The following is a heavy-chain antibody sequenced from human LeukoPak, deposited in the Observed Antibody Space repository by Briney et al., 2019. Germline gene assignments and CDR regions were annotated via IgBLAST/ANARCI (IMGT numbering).Heavy chain of an antibody. J-gene: IGHJ5*02. CDR3: ARLGLEVGGPNWFDP. V-gene: IGHV3-7*01. CDR2: IKRDGSQK. D-gene: IGHD1-1*01. Sequence: GGSLRLSCAAPGFIFSSNWMGWVRQAPGKGLDWVAHIKRDGSQKYYLDSVKGRFTISRDNAKNSLYLQMNSLRVEDTAVYYCARLGLEVGGPNWFDPWGQGTLVTVSS. CDR1: GFIFSSNW.